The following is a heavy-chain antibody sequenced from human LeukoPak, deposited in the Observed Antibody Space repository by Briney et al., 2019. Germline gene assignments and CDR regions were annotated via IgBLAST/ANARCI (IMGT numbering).Heavy chain of an antibody. CDR2: MNPNSGNT. Sequence: ASVKVSCKASGYTFTSYDINWVRQATGQGLEWMGWMNPNSGNTGYAQKFQGRVTITRNTSISTAYMELSSLRSEDTAVYYCARGSSSSWYHRRHFDHWGQGTLVTVSS. V-gene: IGHV1-8*03. J-gene: IGHJ4*02. D-gene: IGHD6-13*01. CDR3: ARGSSSSWYHRRHFDH. CDR1: GYTFTSYD.